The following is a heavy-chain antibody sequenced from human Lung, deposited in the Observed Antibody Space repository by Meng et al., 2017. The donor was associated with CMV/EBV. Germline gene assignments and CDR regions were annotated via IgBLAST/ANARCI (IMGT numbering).Heavy chain of an antibody. Sequence: GGSLRLSXAASGFTFSAFAMSWVRQAPGKGLEWVSSVSGSGDNRYYADSVKGRFTMSRDNCKKTLYLEMNSLRAEATALYYCAKDRNIVTTSFDSWGQGTAVTVSS. D-gene: IGHD5-12*01. J-gene: IGHJ4*02. V-gene: IGHV3-23*01. CDR1: GFTFSAFA. CDR3: AKDRNIVTTSFDS. CDR2: VSGSGDNR.